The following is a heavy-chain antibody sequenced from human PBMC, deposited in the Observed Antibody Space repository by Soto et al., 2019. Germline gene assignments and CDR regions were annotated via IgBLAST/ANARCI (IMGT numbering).Heavy chain of an antibody. CDR1: GFTFDDYG. J-gene: IGHJ6*03. CDR2: INWNGGST. CDR3: ARTRRNYYMDV. Sequence: PGGSLSLSCAASGFTFDDYGMSWVRQAPGKGLEWVSGINWNGGSTGYADSVKGRFTISRDNAKNSLYLQMNSLRAEDTALYHCARTRRNYYMDVWGKGTTVTVSS. V-gene: IGHV3-20*01.